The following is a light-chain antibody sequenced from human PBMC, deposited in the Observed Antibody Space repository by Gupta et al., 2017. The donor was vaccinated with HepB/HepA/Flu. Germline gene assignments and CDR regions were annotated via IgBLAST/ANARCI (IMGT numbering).Light chain of an antibody. Sequence: SSELTQDPAVSVALGQTVSITCQGDSPRMYYVSWYQQKTGQAPVLVMYGKNNRPSGIPGRFSGSSSGNTSSLTIIGAHEEDEADYYCNSGDRSSNHLVFGGGTKLTVL. J-gene: IGLJ3*02. V-gene: IGLV3-19*01. CDR3: NSGDRSSNHLV. CDR1: SPRMYY. CDR2: GKN.